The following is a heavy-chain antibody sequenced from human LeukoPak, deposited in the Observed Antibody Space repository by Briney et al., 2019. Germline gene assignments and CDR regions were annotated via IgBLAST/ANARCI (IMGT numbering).Heavy chain of an antibody. CDR1: GGSISSSSYY. V-gene: IGHV4-39*07. D-gene: IGHD4-17*01. J-gene: IGHJ4*02. Sequence: NPSETLSLTCTVSGGSISSSSYYWGWIRQPPGKGREWIGSIYYSGSTYYNPSLKSRVTISVDTSKNQFSLKLSSVTAADTAVYYCARGPTSGFYGDCHFDYWGQGTLVTVSS. CDR2: IYYSGST. CDR3: ARGPTSGFYGDCHFDY.